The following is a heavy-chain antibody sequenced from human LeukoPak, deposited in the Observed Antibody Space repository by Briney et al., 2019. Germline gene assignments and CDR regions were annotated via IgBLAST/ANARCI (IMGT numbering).Heavy chain of an antibody. J-gene: IGHJ4*02. D-gene: IGHD4/OR15-4a*01. V-gene: IGHV3-53*01. Sequence: GGSLRLSCAASGFTFSTYWMSWVRQAPGKGLEWVSFIYSGGSTYYADSVKGRFTISRDNSKNTLYLQMNSLRADDTAVYYCARRAGAYSHPYDYWGQGTLVTVSS. CDR2: IYSGGST. CDR3: ARRAGAYSHPYDY. CDR1: GFTFSTYW.